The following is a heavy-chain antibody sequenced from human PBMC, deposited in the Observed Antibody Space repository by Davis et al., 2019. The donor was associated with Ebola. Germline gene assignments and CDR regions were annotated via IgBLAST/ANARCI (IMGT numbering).Heavy chain of an antibody. CDR3: VAGGTGGADNWFDP. J-gene: IGHJ5*02. V-gene: IGHV1-24*01. CDR1: EYPLSEIS. D-gene: IGHD7-27*01. Sequence: ASVKVSCKVSEYPLSEISMHWVRQAPGKGLEWMGGFDPDVGEPVYAQKYQGRVTITRDMSTSTAYMELSSLTSEDTAVYYCVAGGTGGADNWFDPWGQGTLVTVSS. CDR2: FDPDVGEP.